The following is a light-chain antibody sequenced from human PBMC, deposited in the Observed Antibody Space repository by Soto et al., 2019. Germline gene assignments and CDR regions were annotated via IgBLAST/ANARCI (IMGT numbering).Light chain of an antibody. CDR1: QSVSSY. Sequence: EIVLTQSPATLSLSPGERATLSCRASQSVSSYLAWYQQKPGQAPRLLIYDASNRATGIPARFSGSGSGTDFTLTISRLEPEDFAVYYCRQYDNWPPCTFGQGTKLEVK. V-gene: IGKV3-11*01. CDR2: DAS. J-gene: IGKJ2*02. CDR3: RQYDNWPPCT.